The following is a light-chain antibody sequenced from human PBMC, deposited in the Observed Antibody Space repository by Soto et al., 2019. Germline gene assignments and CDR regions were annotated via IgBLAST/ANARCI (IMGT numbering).Light chain of an antibody. J-gene: IGKJ1*01. V-gene: IGKV3-20*01. Sequence: EIVLTQSPGTLSLSPGERATLSCRASQSVSNNYLAWYQQKPGQAPRLLIYGASNRATGIPDRFSGSGSGTEFTLMMSRLAPEYLAVYYWKKYSFFGRFGQGTKVDIK. CDR2: GAS. CDR3: KKYSFFGR. CDR1: QSVSNNY.